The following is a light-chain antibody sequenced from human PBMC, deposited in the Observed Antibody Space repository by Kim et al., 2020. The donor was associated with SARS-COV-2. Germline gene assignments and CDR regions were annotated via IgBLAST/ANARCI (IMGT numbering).Light chain of an antibody. J-gene: IGKJ1*01. CDR3: QRYNTAPWT. CDR1: QDISKL. V-gene: IGKV1-27*01. CDR2: RAY. Sequence: GDRVTITCRSSQDISKLLAWYQQKPGKAPNLLIFRAYVLQSGVPSRFSGGGPGTDFTLTISSLQPEDVATYYCQRYNTAPWTFG.